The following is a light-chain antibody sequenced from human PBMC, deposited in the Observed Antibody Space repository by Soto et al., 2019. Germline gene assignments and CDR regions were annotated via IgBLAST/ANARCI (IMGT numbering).Light chain of an antibody. V-gene: IGKV3-15*01. CDR3: QQYNNWLWT. J-gene: IGKJ1*01. CDR1: QSVNSN. Sequence: EIVMTQSPATLSVSPGERATLSCRASQSVNSNLVWYQQKPGQAPRLLIYGASTRATGIPGRFSGSGYGTEFTLTISSLQSEDFVVYYCQQYNNWLWTFGQGTKVEIK. CDR2: GAS.